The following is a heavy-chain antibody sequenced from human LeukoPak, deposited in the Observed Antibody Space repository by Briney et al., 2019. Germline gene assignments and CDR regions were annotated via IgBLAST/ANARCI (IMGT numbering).Heavy chain of an antibody. V-gene: IGHV3-11*01. D-gene: IGHD6-19*01. J-gene: IGHJ3*02. CDR3: ARALGSGQENDAFDI. CDR1: GFTFSDYY. CDR2: ISSSGSTI. Sequence: GGSLRLSCAASGFTFSDYYMSWIRQAPGKGLEWVSYISSSGSTIYYADSVKGRFTISRDNAKNSLYLQMNSLRAEDTAVYYCARALGSGQENDAFDIWGQGTMVTVSS.